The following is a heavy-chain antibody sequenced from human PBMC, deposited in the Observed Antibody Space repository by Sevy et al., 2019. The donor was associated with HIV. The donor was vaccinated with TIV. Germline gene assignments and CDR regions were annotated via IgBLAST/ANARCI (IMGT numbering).Heavy chain of an antibody. Sequence: GGSLRLSCIGSGFSFSYYGIHWVRQPPGKGLDWVALISHDGINEYYADTVKGRFTTSRDNSKNTVYLEMNSLRNEDTAIYFCANAYSGSYSHSYLYALDVWGQGTTVTVSS. CDR3: ANAYSGSYSHSYLYALDV. D-gene: IGHD1-26*01. CDR2: ISHDGINE. J-gene: IGHJ6*02. CDR1: GFSFSYYG. V-gene: IGHV3-30*18.